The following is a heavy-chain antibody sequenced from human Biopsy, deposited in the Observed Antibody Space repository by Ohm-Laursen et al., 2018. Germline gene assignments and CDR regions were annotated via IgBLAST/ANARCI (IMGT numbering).Heavy chain of an antibody. CDR2: LYYSGST. CDR3: AKHGSGWTGDDAFHI. V-gene: IGHV4-59*08. D-gene: IGHD6-19*01. CDR1: GASISAYY. Sequence: GTLSLTCTVSGASISAYYWSWIRQPPGKGLEWIGYLYYSGSTNYNPSLKSRITISVDTSKNQFSLKLTSVTAADTAVYYCAKHGSGWTGDDAFHIWGQGTMVTVSS. J-gene: IGHJ3*02.